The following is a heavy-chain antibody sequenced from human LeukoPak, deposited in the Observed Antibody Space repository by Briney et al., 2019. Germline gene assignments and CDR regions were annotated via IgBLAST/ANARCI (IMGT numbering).Heavy chain of an antibody. CDR1: GGSFSGYY. D-gene: IGHD3-22*01. J-gene: IGHJ1*01. Sequence: SQSLSLTCAVYGGSFSGYYWSWVRQPPGKGLKWIGEINNSGSTNYNPSLKSRVSISVDTSKNQFSLKLSSVTAADTAVYYWARGGAVVINRYFQHWGQGTLVTVSS. CDR2: INNSGST. CDR3: ARGGAVVINRYFQH. V-gene: IGHV4-34*01.